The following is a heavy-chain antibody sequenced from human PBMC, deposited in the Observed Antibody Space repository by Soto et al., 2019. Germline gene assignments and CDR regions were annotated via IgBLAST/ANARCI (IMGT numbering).Heavy chain of an antibody. V-gene: IGHV3-33*01. CDR3: ARDDEYSGNGMDV. CDR2: ILNDGSNR. CDR1: EFTFSNYG. D-gene: IGHD3-10*01. J-gene: IGHJ6*02. Sequence: QVQLVESGGGVVQPGRSLRLSCAASEFTFSNYGMHWVRQAPGKGLEWVAVILNDGSNRYHADSVKDRFTISRDNSKNPLYLQMNSLRAEEPAVYYCARDDEYSGNGMDVWGQGTTVTVS.